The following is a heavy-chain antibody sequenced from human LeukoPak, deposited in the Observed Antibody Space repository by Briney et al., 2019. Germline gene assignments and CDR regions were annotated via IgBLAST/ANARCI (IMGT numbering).Heavy chain of an antibody. CDR3: ARDLPPRPQYYDFWSGYYTSSGYYYYGMDV. J-gene: IGHJ6*02. Sequence: GGSLRLSCAASGFTSSSYAMHWVRQAPGKGLEWVAVISYDGSNKYYADSVKGRFTISRDNSKNTLYLQMNSLRAEDTAVYYCARDLPPRPQYYDFWSGYYTSSGYYYYGMDVWGQGTTVTVSS. V-gene: IGHV3-30-3*01. CDR2: ISYDGSNK. D-gene: IGHD3-3*01. CDR1: GFTSSSYA.